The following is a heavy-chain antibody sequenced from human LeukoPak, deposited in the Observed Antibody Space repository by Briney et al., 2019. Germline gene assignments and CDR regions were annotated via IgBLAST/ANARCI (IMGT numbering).Heavy chain of an antibody. CDR2: IRYDGSNK. J-gene: IGHJ3*02. CDR1: GFTFSSYG. V-gene: IGHV3-30*02. D-gene: IGHD1-26*01. CDR3: AKLGGYSRSYYDAFDI. Sequence: PGGSLRLSCAASGFTFSSYGMHWVRQAPGKGLEWVAFIRYDGSNKYYADSVKGRFTISRDNSKNTLYLQMNSLRAEDTAVYYCAKLGGYSRSYYDAFDIWGQGTMVTVSS.